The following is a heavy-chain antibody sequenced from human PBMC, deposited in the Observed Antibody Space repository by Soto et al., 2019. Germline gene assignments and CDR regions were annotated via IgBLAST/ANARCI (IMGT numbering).Heavy chain of an antibody. CDR3: ARLEGLATISYYFDF. D-gene: IGHD3-9*01. J-gene: IGHJ4*02. CDR2: IYFRGNT. V-gene: IGHV4-39*01. Sequence: SETLSLTCSVSGDSINGDKYYWGWIRQPAGKGLEWIGSIYFRGNTYYNPSLQTRVTISLDKSKSQFSLKLNSVTAADSAVYFCARLEGLATISYYFDFWGQGALVTVSS. CDR1: GDSINGDKYY.